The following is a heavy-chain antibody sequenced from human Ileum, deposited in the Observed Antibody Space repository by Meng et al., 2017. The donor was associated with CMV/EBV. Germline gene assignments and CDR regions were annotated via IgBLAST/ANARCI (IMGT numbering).Heavy chain of an antibody. CDR3: AREFFLDH. Sequence: GESLKISCSVSGFSVTDKSMTWVRQAPGMGLEWISVIYSGGSTNYADSVKGRFTISRDNSKNTLYLQMNSLTSGDTAVYFCAREFFLDHWGQTTLFTVSS. V-gene: IGHV3-66*02. CDR2: IYSGGST. J-gene: IGHJ4*02. CDR1: GFSVTDKS. D-gene: IGHD3-10*01.